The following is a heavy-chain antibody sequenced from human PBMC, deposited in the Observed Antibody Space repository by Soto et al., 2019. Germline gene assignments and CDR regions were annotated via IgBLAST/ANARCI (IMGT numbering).Heavy chain of an antibody. CDR2: INTANGNT. D-gene: IGHD3-10*01. CDR1: GYSFTTYA. CDR3: ARRFKSPGWFHP. J-gene: IGHJ5*02. V-gene: IGHV1-3*04. Sequence: QVQLVQSGAEVKKPGASVKVSCQASGYSFTTYAIHWVRQAPGQGLEWMGWINTANGNTEYSQKFQGRVTFTRDTSASTAYMDLTSLTSEDTATYYCARRFKSPGWFHPWGQGTLVTVSS.